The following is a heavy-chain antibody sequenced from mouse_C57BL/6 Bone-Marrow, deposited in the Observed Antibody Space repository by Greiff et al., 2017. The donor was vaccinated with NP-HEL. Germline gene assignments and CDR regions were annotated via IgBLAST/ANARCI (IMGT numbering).Heavy chain of an antibody. Sequence: VQLQQPGAELVKPGASVKLSCKASGYTFTSYWMHWVKQRPGQGLEWIGMIHPNSGSTNYNEKFKSKATLTVDKSSSTAYLQLSSLTSEDSAVYYCAREGDERAWFGYWGQGTLVTVSA. CDR3: AREGDERAWFGY. V-gene: IGHV1-64*01. J-gene: IGHJ3*01. CDR2: IHPNSGST. CDR1: GYTFTSYW.